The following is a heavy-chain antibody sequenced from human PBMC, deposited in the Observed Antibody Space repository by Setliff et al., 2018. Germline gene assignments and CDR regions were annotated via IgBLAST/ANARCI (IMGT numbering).Heavy chain of an antibody. Sequence: SETLSLTCAVYGGSFSGYYWSWIRQPPGKGLEWIGYIYYSGSTNYNPSLKSRVTTSVATSKNQFPLKLSSVTTADTAVYYCARGVPYYNFWSGYYGPLHYFDYWGQGTLVTVSS. J-gene: IGHJ4*02. CDR1: GGSFSGYY. V-gene: IGHV4-59*01. D-gene: IGHD3-3*01. CDR2: IYYSGST. CDR3: ARGVPYYNFWSGYYGPLHYFDY.